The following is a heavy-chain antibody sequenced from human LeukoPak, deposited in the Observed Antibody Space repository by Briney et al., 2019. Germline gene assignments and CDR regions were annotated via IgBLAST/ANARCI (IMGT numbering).Heavy chain of an antibody. J-gene: IGHJ4*02. CDR2: IYYSGST. CDR1: GGSISSYY. CDR3: ARRTPLAYCGGDCYGLTD. Sequence: SETLSLTCTVSGGSISSYYWSWIRQPPGKGLEWIGYIYYSGSTNYNPSLKGRVTISVDTSKNQFSLKLSSATAADTAVYYCARRTPLAYCGGDCYGLTDWGQGTLVTVSS. V-gene: IGHV4-59*08. D-gene: IGHD2-21*02.